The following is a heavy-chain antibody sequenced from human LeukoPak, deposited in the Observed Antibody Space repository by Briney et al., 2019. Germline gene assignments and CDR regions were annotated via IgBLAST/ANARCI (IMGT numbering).Heavy chain of an antibody. D-gene: IGHD2-2*01. V-gene: IGHV3-30*04. Sequence: GRSLRLSCAASGFTFSSYAMHWVRQAPGKGLEWESVISYDGSNKYYADSVKGRFTISRDNSKNTLYLQMNSLRAEDTAVYYCARDSEDIVVVPAAMHDWGQGTLVTVSS. CDR2: ISYDGSNK. CDR3: ARDSEDIVVVPAAMHD. CDR1: GFTFSSYA. J-gene: IGHJ1*01.